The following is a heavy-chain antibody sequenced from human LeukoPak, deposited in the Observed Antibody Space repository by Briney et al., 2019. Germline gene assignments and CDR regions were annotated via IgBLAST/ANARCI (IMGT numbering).Heavy chain of an antibody. CDR1: GYTSTSYD. Sequence: ASVKVSCKASGYTSTSYDINWVRQATGQGLEWMGWMNPNSGNTGYAQKFQGRVTITRNTSISTAYMELSSLRSEDTAVYYCARGHSSSHDDWFDPWGQGTLVTVSS. CDR3: ARGHSSSHDDWFDP. D-gene: IGHD6-6*01. J-gene: IGHJ5*02. V-gene: IGHV1-8*03. CDR2: MNPNSGNT.